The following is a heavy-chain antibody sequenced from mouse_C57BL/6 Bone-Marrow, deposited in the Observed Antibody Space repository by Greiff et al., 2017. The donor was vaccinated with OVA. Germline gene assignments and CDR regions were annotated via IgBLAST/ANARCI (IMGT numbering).Heavy chain of an antibody. CDR1: GYSITSGYY. D-gene: IGHD2-3*01. CDR2: ISYDGSN. Sequence: EVQRVESGPGLVKPSQSLSLTCSVTGYSITSGYYWNWIRQFPGNKLEWMGYISYDGSNNYNPSLKNRISITRDTSKNQFFLKLNSVTTEDTATYYCARDGYSAWFAYWGQGTLVTVSA. CDR3: ARDGYSAWFAY. J-gene: IGHJ3*01. V-gene: IGHV3-6*01.